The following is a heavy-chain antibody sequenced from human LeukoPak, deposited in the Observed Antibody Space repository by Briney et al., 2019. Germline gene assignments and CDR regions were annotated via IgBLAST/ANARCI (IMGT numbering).Heavy chain of an antibody. CDR1: GGTFSSYA. D-gene: IGHD3-22*01. Sequence: ASVKVSCKASGGTFSSYAISWVRQAPGQGLEWMGRIIPILGIANYAQKFQGRVTITADKSTSTAYMELSSLRSEDTAVYYCARGLDYYDSSGYPTGASDIWGQGTMVTVSS. V-gene: IGHV1-69*04. J-gene: IGHJ3*02. CDR2: IIPILGIA. CDR3: ARGLDYYDSSGYPTGASDI.